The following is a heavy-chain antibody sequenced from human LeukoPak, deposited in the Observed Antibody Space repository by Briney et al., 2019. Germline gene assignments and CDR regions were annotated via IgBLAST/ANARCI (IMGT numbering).Heavy chain of an antibody. CDR2: INHSGST. J-gene: IGHJ4*02. D-gene: IGHD6-6*01. V-gene: IGHV4-34*01. CDR3: AREAGGYSSSGFFDY. CDR1: GGSFSGYY. Sequence: SETLSLTCAVYGGSFSGYYWSWIRQPPGKGLEWIGEINHSGSTNYNPSLKSRVTISVDTSKNQLSLKLSSVTAADTAVYYCAREAGGYSSSGFFDYWGQGTLVTVSS.